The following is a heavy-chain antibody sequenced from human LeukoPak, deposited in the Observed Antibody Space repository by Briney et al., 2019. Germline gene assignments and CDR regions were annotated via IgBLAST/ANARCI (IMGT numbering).Heavy chain of an antibody. V-gene: IGHV3-30-3*01. J-gene: IGHJ4*02. CDR3: ARDTTQYYYDSSGYSSYFDY. Sequence: PGRSLRLSCAASGFTFSSYAMHWVRQAPGKGLEWVAVISYDGSNKYYADSVKGRFTISRDNSKNTLYLQMNSLRAEDTAVYYCARDTTQYYYDSSGYSSYFDYWGQGTLVIVSS. D-gene: IGHD3-22*01. CDR1: GFTFSSYA. CDR2: ISYDGSNK.